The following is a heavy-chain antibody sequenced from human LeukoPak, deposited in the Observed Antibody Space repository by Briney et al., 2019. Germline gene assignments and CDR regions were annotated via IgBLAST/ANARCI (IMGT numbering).Heavy chain of an antibody. CDR3: ARDRSYGSFNY. V-gene: IGHV3-48*03. J-gene: IGHJ4*02. D-gene: IGHD5-18*01. Sequence: PGGSLRLSCAASGLTFSSFEMNWVRQAPGKGLEWVSYISSSGSTIYYADSVKGRFTISRDNAKNSLYLQMSSLRAEDTAVYYCARDRSYGSFNYWGQGTPVTVSS. CDR1: GLTFSSFE. CDR2: ISSSGSTI.